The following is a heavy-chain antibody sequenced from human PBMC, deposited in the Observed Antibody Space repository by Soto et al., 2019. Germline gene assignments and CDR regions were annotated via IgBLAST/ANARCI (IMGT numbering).Heavy chain of an antibody. CDR3: ARGGVAAIPYYYYGMDV. Sequence: GSLRLSCAASGFTFSSYWMSWVRQAPGKGLEWVANIKQDGSEKYYVDSVKGRFTISRDNAKNTLYLQMNSLRAEDTAVYYCARGGVAAIPYYYYGMDVWGQGTTVTVSS. CDR1: GFTFSSYW. V-gene: IGHV3-7*01. J-gene: IGHJ6*02. CDR2: IKQDGSEK. D-gene: IGHD2-8*02.